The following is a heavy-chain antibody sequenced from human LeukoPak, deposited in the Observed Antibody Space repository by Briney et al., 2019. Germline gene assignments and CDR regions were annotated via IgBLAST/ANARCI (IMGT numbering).Heavy chain of an antibody. J-gene: IGHJ6*02. CDR3: ARVSISMVRGVICYYYGMDV. D-gene: IGHD3-10*01. CDR2: IYYSGST. Sequence: PSETLSLTCTVSGGSISSYYWSWIRQPPGKGLEWIGYIYYSGSTNYNPSLKSRVTISVDTSKNQFSLKLSSVTAADTAVYYCARVSISMVRGVICYYYGMDVWGQGTTVTVSS. CDR1: GGSISSYY. V-gene: IGHV4-59*01.